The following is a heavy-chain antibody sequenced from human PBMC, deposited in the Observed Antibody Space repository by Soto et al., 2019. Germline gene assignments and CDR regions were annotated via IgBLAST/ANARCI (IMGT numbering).Heavy chain of an antibody. D-gene: IGHD6-19*01. V-gene: IGHV1-2*04. CDR1: GYTFTGYY. Sequence: GASVKVSCKASGYTFTGYYMHWVRQAPGQGLEWMGWINPNSGGTNYAQKFQGWVTMTRDTSISKAYMELSRLRSDDTAVYYCARDSSGWYGGSFDYWGQGTLVTVSS. CDR2: INPNSGGT. CDR3: ARDSSGWYGGSFDY. J-gene: IGHJ4*02.